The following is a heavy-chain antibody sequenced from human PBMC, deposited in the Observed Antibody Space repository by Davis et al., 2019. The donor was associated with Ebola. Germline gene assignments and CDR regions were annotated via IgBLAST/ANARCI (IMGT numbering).Heavy chain of an antibody. D-gene: IGHD2-21*01. CDR3: ARVTLWSKPSFDS. V-gene: IGHV1-8*01. Sequence: ASVKVSCKASGYTFTSYDFNWVRQATGQGLEWMGWMNPNSGNTGYAQKFQGRVTMTRNTSISTAYMELSSLRSDDTAVYYCARVTLWSKPSFDSWGQGTLVTVSS. CDR2: MNPNSGNT. CDR1: GYTFTSYD. J-gene: IGHJ4*02.